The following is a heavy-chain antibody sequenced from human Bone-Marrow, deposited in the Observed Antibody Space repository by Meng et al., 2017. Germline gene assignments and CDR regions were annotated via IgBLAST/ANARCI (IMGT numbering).Heavy chain of an antibody. CDR3: ARQGDTAMATFDY. CDR2: INHSGGT. J-gene: IGHJ4*02. CDR1: GGTFSDYY. Sequence: QVQLQQWGAGLLKPSETLSLTCAVYGGTFSDYYWSWIRQPPGKGLEWIEEINHSGGTKYTPSLESRVTISIDTSKNQFSLKLSSVTAADTAIYYCARQGDTAMATFDYWGQGTLVTVSS. V-gene: IGHV4-34*01. D-gene: IGHD5-18*01.